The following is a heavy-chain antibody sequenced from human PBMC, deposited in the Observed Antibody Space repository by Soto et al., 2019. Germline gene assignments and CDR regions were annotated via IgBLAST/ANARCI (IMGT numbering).Heavy chain of an antibody. V-gene: IGHV4-4*02. J-gene: IGHJ5*02. CDR2: IHHSGSF. CDR1: GGSITSNW. Sequence: QVQLQESGPGLVNPSGTLSITCAVSGGSITSNWWSWVRQPPGKRLEWIGEIHHSGSFNYNPSLRSRVTISIDKSKNQLSLKLTSVTAADTAVHYCVRNDWYRFERWGQGTLVTVSS. CDR3: VRNDWYRFER. D-gene: IGHD3-9*01.